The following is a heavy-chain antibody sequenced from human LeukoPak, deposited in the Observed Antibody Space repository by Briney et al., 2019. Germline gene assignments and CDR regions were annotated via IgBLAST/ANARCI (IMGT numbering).Heavy chain of an antibody. Sequence: GGSLRLSCAASAFIFINAWMSRVRQAPGKGPEWVGRIKTKTDGGTADYAAPVKGRFTISRDDSKNTLHLQMNSLKTEDTAVYYCTRWAFGSGSYYRDWGQGTLVTVSS. J-gene: IGHJ4*02. D-gene: IGHD3-10*01. CDR1: AFIFINAW. CDR3: TRWAFGSGSYYRD. CDR2: IKTKTDGGTA. V-gene: IGHV3-15*01.